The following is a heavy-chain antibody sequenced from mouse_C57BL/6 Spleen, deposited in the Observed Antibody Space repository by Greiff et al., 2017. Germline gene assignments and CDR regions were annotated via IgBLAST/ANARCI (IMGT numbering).Heavy chain of an antibody. CDR3: ARCGKDAMDY. Sequence: VQLQESGAELARPGASVKLSCKASGYTFTSYGISWVKQRTGQGLEWIGEIYPRSGNTYYNEKFKGKATLTADKSSSTAYMELRSLTSEDSAVYFCARCGKDAMDYWGQGTSVTVSS. CDR1: GYTFTSYG. D-gene: IGHD4-1*01. J-gene: IGHJ4*01. V-gene: IGHV1-81*01. CDR2: IYPRSGNT.